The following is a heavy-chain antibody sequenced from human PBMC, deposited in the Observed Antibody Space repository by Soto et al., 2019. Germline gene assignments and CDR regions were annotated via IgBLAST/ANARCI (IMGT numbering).Heavy chain of an antibody. CDR2: IYYSGST. Sequence: QVQLQESGPGLVKPSETLSLTCTVSGGSISSYSWSWIRQPPGKGLEWIGYIYYSGSTNYNPSLKSRVTISVDTSKNQCSLKLSSVTAADTAVYYCAGVYGDRDYWGQGTLVTVSS. D-gene: IGHD4-17*01. CDR3: AGVYGDRDY. V-gene: IGHV4-59*01. CDR1: GGSISSYS. J-gene: IGHJ4*02.